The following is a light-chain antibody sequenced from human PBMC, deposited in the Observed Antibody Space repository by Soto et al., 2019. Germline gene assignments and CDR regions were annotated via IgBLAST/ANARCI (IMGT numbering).Light chain of an antibody. J-gene: IGLJ1*01. Sequence: QSVLTQPRSVSGSPGQSVTISCTGTSSDVGGYNFVSWYQQHPGKAPKLMIYDVNKRPSGVPGRFSGSKSGNTASLTISGLQAEDESDYYCCSFAGTYTHYVFGTGNKVTVL. CDR1: SSDVGGYNF. CDR3: CSFAGTYTHYV. V-gene: IGLV2-11*01. CDR2: DVN.